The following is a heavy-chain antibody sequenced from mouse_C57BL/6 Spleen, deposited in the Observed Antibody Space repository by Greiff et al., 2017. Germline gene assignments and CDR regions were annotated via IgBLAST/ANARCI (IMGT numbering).Heavy chain of an antibody. V-gene: IGHV1-69*01. CDR3: ARRGYYIWYFDV. CDR1: GYTFTSYW. J-gene: IGHJ1*03. D-gene: IGHD2-12*01. Sequence: QVQLQQPGAELVMPGASVKLSCKASGYTFTSYWMHWVKQRPGQGLEWIGEIDPSDSYTNYNQKFKGKSTLTVDKSSSTAYMQLSSLTSEDSAVYYCARRGYYIWYFDVWGTGTTVTVSS. CDR2: IDPSDSYT.